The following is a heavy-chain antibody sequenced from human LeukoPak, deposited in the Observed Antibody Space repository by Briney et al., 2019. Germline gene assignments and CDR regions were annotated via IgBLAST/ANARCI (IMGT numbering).Heavy chain of an antibody. J-gene: IGHJ6*02. D-gene: IGHD3-16*01. CDR2: INHNGNVN. CDR1: GFTFSSYW. CDR3: ARGGGLDV. Sequence: GGSLGLSCAASGFTFSSYWMNWARQAPGKGLEWVASINHNGNVNYYVDSVKGRFTISRDNAKNSLYLQMSNLRAEDTAVYFCARGGGLDVWGQGTTVTVSS. V-gene: IGHV3-7*03.